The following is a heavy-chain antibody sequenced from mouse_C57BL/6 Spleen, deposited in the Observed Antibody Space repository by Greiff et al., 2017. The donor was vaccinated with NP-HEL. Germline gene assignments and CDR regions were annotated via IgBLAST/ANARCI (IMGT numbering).Heavy chain of an antibody. Sequence: QVQLQQPGAELVMPGASVKLSCKASGYTFTSYWMHWVQQRPGQGLEWIGEIDPSDSYTNYNQKFKGKSTLTVDKSSSTAYMQLSSLTSEDSAVYYCARRYDYAMDYWGQGTSVTVSS. J-gene: IGHJ4*01. CDR2: IDPSDSYT. CDR1: GYTFTSYW. D-gene: IGHD2-12*01. V-gene: IGHV1-69*01. CDR3: ARRYDYAMDY.